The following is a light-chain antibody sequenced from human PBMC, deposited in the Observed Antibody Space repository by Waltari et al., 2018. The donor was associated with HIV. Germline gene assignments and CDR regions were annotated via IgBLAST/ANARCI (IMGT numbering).Light chain of an antibody. CDR1: ELGDKY. V-gene: IGLV3-1*01. CDR2: QAN. Sequence: SYEVTQPPSVAVSPGQTATITCSGYELGDKYTCWYQQKPGQSPLLVIYQANKRPSGIPERFSGSSSGHTATLTISGTLPMDEADYYCQAWGSTTSGVFGRGTRLTVL. CDR3: QAWGSTTSGV. J-gene: IGLJ3*02.